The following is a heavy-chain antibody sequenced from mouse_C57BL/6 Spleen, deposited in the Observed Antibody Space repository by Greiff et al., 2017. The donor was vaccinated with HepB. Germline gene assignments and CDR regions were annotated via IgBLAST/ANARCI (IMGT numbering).Heavy chain of an antibody. J-gene: IGHJ3*01. CDR2: INPNNGGT. CDR3: ARYGNYEAWFAY. V-gene: IGHV1-26*01. Sequence: EVQLQQSGPELVKPGASVKISCKASGYTFTDYYMNWVKQSHGKSLEWIGDINPNNGGTSYNQKFKGKATLTVDKSSSTAYMELRSLTSEDSAVYYCARYGNYEAWFAYWGQGTLVTVSA. D-gene: IGHD2-1*01. CDR1: GYTFTDYY.